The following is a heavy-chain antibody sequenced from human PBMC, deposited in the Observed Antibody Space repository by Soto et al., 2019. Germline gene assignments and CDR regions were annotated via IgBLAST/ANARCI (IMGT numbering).Heavy chain of an antibody. D-gene: IGHD2-21*01. J-gene: IGHJ4*02. CDR2: ITNRATADTT. CDR1: GFSVSDHF. CDR3: ASSITETLTD. Sequence: EVQLVESGGGLVQSGGSLRLSCTASGFSVSDHFMDWVRQTPGKGLEWLGQITNRATADTTFYAASVKGRFTVSKEESRNSLYVQMNSLKTEDTEVYSCASSITETLTDWGQGTLVAVAS. V-gene: IGHV3-72*01.